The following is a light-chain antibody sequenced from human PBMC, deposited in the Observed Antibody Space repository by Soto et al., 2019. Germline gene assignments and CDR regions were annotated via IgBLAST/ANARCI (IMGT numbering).Light chain of an antibody. CDR3: QSFDSSLRVYV. J-gene: IGLJ1*01. CDR1: SSNFGAGYE. CDR2: NNL. Sequence: QSVLTQPPSVSGAPGQRVTISCTGSSSNFGAGYEVHWYKQVPGAAPTLVIFNNLNRPSGVPERFSGSKSGTSASLVISGLQAEDEADYDCQSFDSSLRVYVFGSGTKVTVL. V-gene: IGLV1-40*01.